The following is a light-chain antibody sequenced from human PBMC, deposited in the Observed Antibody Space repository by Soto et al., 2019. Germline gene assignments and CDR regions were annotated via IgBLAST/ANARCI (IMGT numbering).Light chain of an antibody. J-gene: IGKJ1*01. CDR1: QSVSSSY. CDR2: GAS. CDR3: QQYNNWPPWT. Sequence: EIVLTQSPGTLSLSPGERATLSCRASQSVSSSYLGWYQQKPGQAPRLLIYGASTRATGIPARFSGSGSGTEFTLTISTLQSEDFAVYYCQQYNNWPPWTFGQGTKVEIK. V-gene: IGKV3-15*01.